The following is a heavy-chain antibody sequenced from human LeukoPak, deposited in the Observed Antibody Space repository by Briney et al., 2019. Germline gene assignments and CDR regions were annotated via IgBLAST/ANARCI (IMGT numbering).Heavy chain of an antibody. CDR1: GFDFITYS. Sequence: GGSLRLSCAASGFDFITYSMNWVRQAPGKGLEWMSYISISSSTIYYADSVKGRFTIPRDNAKTSLYLQMNSLRAEDTAVYYCARRDSGSRGFDSWGQGTLVTVSS. CDR3: ARRDSGSRGFDS. CDR2: ISISSSTI. J-gene: IGHJ4*02. D-gene: IGHD3-10*01. V-gene: IGHV3-48*01.